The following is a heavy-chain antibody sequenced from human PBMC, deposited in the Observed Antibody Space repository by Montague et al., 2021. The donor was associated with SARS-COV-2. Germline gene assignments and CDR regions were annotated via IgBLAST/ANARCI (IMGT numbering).Heavy chain of an antibody. D-gene: IGHD1-20*01. J-gene: IGHJ4*02. CDR2: IYNSGST. CDR1: GGSFSGYY. V-gene: IGHV4-4*07. Sequence: SETLSLTCAVYGGSFSGYYWSWIRQSAGKGLEWIGRIYNSGSTSXNPSLKSRVTMSVDTSKNQFSLKLSSVTAADTAVYYCVRDQGRSNWNYPDYWGQGTLVTVSS. CDR3: VRDQGRSNWNYPDY.